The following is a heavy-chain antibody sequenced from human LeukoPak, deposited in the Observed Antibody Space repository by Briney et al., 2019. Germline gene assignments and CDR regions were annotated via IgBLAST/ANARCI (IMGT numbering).Heavy chain of an antibody. CDR3: VTEGQLVPYY. CDR2: ISYDGSNK. CDR1: GFTFSSYA. D-gene: IGHD6-6*01. V-gene: IGHV3-30-3*01. J-gene: IGHJ4*02. Sequence: GGSRRLSCAASGFTFSSYAMHWVRQAPGKGLEWVAVISYDGSNKYYADSVKGRFTISRDNSKNTLYLQMNSLRAEDTAVYYCVTEGQLVPYYWGQGTLVTVSS.